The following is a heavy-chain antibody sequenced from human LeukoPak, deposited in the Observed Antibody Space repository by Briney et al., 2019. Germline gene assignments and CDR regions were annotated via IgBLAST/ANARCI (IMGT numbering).Heavy chain of an antibody. Sequence: ASVKVSCKASGYTFTSYDSNWVRQATGQGLEWMGWMNPNSGNTGYAQKFQGRVTMTRNTSISTAYMELSSLRSEDTAVYYCHTGSYYRRYYFDYWGQGTLVTVSS. V-gene: IGHV1-8*01. CDR1: GYTFTSYD. J-gene: IGHJ4*02. CDR2: MNPNSGNT. CDR3: HTGSYYRRYYFDY. D-gene: IGHD3-10*01.